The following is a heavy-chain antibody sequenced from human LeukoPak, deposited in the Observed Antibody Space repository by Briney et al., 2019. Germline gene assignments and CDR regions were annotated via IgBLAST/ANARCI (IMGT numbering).Heavy chain of an antibody. J-gene: IGHJ4*02. D-gene: IGHD3-3*01. V-gene: IGHV4-34*01. Sequence: SETLSLTCAVSGGSFSGYYCNWIRQPPGKGLGWIGGLHPSGSTSYNTSLRSRLTISMDTSKNQCSLKLTSVTAADTAMYFCVSGVDSAKLGYWGQGTLVTVSS. CDR1: GGSFSGYY. CDR3: VSGVDSAKLGY. CDR2: LHPSGST.